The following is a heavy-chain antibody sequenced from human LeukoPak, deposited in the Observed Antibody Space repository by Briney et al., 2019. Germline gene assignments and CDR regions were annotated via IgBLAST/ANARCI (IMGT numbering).Heavy chain of an antibody. D-gene: IGHD2-21*02. V-gene: IGHV4-39*01. CDR1: GGSISSSSSY. CDR2: IYYSGST. J-gene: IGHJ4*02. Sequence: PSETLSLTCTVSGGSISSSSSYWGWIRQPPGKGLEWIGSIYYSGSTYYNPSLKSRVTISVDTSKNQFSLKLSSVTAADTAVYYCARLLAYCGGDCHLGGGRFDYWGQGTLVTVSS. CDR3: ARLLAYCGGDCHLGGGRFDY.